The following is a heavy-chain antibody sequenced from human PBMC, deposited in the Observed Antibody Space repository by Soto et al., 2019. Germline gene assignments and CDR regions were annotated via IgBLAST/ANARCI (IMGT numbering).Heavy chain of an antibody. Sequence: SVTLSLTCSVSGDSVSSGGSYWSWVRRHPGRGLEWIGFIYDSGRAYYNPSLKSRVIVSVDTSQNQFSLKLSSVTAADTAVYFCGTGDPSTLCAKAFDIWGPGRMLAAS. CDR1: GDSVSSGGSY. D-gene: IGHD2-21*02. CDR2: IYDSGRA. CDR3: GTGDPSTLCAKAFDI. J-gene: IGHJ3*02. V-gene: IGHV4-31*03.